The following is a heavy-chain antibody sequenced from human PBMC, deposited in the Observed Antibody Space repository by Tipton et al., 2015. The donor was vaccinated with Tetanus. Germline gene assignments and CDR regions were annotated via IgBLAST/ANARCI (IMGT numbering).Heavy chain of an antibody. V-gene: IGHV4-59*02. Sequence: LRLSCTVSGDSVSGYYWSWIRQPPGKGLEWIGYVYYTGSTNHNPSPKSRVTISMDRSKNQISLQLTSVTAADTAVYFCAGVTAQRTELYFDHWGQGTQVTVSS. J-gene: IGHJ4*02. CDR3: AGVTAQRTELYFDH. CDR2: VYYTGST. CDR1: GDSVSGYY. D-gene: IGHD6-13*01.